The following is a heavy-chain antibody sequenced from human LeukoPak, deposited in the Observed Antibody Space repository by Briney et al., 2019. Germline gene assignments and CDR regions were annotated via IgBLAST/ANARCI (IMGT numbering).Heavy chain of an antibody. CDR3: ARGLLSDIVVVVAATSTPERAYYFDY. J-gene: IGHJ4*02. V-gene: IGHV4-34*01. CDR1: GGSFSGYY. Sequence: SETLSLTCAVYGGSFSGYYWSWIRQPPGKGLEWIGEINHSGSTNYNPSLKSRVTISVDTSKNQFSLKLSSVTAADTAVYYCARGLLSDIVVVVAATSTPERAYYFDYWGQGTLVTVSS. D-gene: IGHD2-15*01. CDR2: INHSGST.